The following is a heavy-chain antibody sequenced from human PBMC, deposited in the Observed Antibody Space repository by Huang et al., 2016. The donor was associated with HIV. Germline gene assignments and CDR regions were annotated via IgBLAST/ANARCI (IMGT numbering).Heavy chain of an antibody. V-gene: IGHV1-69*01. CDR3: ATVDYYDTSGPQRGYFDN. J-gene: IGHJ4*02. Sequence: QVQLVQSGAEVKKPGSSVQVSCKASGGSFRNFAIGWVRQAPGQGLEGMGGIIPTLGQANYARKFQGRVTIIADESTSTAYMELSSLRSEDTAVYYCATVDYYDTSGPQRGYFDNWGQGTLVTVSS. D-gene: IGHD3-22*01. CDR1: GGSFRNFA. CDR2: IIPTLGQA.